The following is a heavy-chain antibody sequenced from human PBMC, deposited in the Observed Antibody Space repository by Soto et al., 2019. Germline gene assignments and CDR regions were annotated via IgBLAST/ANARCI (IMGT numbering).Heavy chain of an antibody. J-gene: IGHJ3*02. Sequence: PSKTLSLTCTVSGGSISSGDYYWSWIRQPPGKGLEWIGYIYYSGSTYYNPSLKSRVTISVDTSKNQFSLKLSSVTAADTAVYYCAREGIVVVPYAFDIWGQGTMVTVSS. D-gene: IGHD3-22*01. CDR1: GGSISSGDYY. V-gene: IGHV4-30-4*01. CDR3: AREGIVVVPYAFDI. CDR2: IYYSGST.